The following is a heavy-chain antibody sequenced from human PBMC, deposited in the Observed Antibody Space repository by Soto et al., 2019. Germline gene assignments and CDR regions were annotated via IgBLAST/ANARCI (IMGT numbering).Heavy chain of an antibody. CDR2: ISINSGNT. D-gene: IGHD2-2*01. V-gene: IGHV1-18*01. CDR3: AGFIGVGQGFES. Sequence: QVQLVQSGAEVKKPGASLKVSCKASGDTFASYGINWVRQAPGQGLEWMGWISINSGNTNYAQNFQGRVTMTTDTSTTTVFMELWSLRSDDTAVYYCAGFIGVGQGFESWGQGTMVTVSS. CDR1: GDTFASYG. J-gene: IGHJ4*02.